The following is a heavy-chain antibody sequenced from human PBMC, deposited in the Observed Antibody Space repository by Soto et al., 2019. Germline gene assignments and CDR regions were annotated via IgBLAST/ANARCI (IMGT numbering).Heavy chain of an antibody. CDR3: ATDPRDRGSANFYFDK. D-gene: IGHD2-15*01. Sequence: GGSLRLSCAASGLTFSNYGMHWVRQAPGKGLEWVAVIWYDGSEKCYVDSVKGRFTISRDNSKNTMYLQMNSLRAEDTAVYYCATDPRDRGSANFYFDKWGQGTLVTVSS. CDR1: GLTFSNYG. J-gene: IGHJ4*02. V-gene: IGHV3-33*01. CDR2: IWYDGSEK.